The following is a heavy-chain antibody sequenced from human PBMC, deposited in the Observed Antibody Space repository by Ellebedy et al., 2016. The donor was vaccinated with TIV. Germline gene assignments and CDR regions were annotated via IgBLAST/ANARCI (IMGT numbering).Heavy chain of an antibody. D-gene: IGHD3-22*01. V-gene: IGHV3-30*18. CDR3: AKVADYYHESSGFPDN. J-gene: IGHJ4*02. Sequence: PGGSLRLSCAASGFTFSNYGMHWVRQAPGKGLEWVSVISYDGSNKYYADSVKGRFTISRDNSKNTLYVQMNSLRAEDTAVYYCAKVADYYHESSGFPDNWGQGTLVTVSS. CDR1: GFTFSNYG. CDR2: ISYDGSNK.